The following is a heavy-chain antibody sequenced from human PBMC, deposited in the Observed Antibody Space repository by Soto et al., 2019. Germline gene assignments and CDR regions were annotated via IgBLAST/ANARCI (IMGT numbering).Heavy chain of an antibody. Sequence: QVQLVESGGGVVQPGRSLRLSCAASGFTFSSYAMHWVRQAPGKGLEWVAVISYDGSNKYYADSVKGRFTISRDNSKNTLYLQVNSLRAEDTAVYYCARGDSENCSGGSCYSGWLNLDYWGQGTLVTVSS. D-gene: IGHD2-15*01. CDR3: ARGDSENCSGGSCYSGWLNLDY. J-gene: IGHJ4*02. CDR1: GFTFSSYA. CDR2: ISYDGSNK. V-gene: IGHV3-30-3*01.